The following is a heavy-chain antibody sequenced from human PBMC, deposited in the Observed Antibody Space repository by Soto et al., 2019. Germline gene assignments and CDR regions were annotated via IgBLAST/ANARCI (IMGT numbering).Heavy chain of an antibody. V-gene: IGHV3-48*02. D-gene: IGHD3-3*01. CDR2: INSSSSTI. Sequence: GGSLRLSCAASGFTFSSYSMNWVRQAPGKGLEWVSYINSSSSTIYYADSVKGRFTISRDNAKNSLYLQMNSLRDEDTAVYYCARVGINWEWLSEPSYFDCWGQGTLVTVSS. CDR3: ARVGINWEWLSEPSYFDC. J-gene: IGHJ4*02. CDR1: GFTFSSYS.